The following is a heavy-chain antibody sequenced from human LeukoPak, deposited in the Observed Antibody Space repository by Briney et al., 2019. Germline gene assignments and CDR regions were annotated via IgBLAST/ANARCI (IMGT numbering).Heavy chain of an antibody. Sequence: GGSLRLSCAASGFTFSSYAMHWVRQAPGKGLEWVAVISYDGSNKYYADSGKGRFTISRDNSKNTLYLQMNSLRAEDTAVYYCASGKAGTASWFDYWGQGTLVTVSS. V-gene: IGHV3-30-3*01. D-gene: IGHD1-1*01. CDR2: ISYDGSNK. CDR3: ASGKAGTASWFDY. J-gene: IGHJ4*02. CDR1: GFTFSSYA.